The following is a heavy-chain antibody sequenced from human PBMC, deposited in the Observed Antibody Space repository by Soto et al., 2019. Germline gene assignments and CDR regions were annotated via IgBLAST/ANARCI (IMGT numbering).Heavy chain of an antibody. CDR3: ARKADYYYGMDV. CDR2: ISYDGSNK. J-gene: IGHJ6*02. Sequence: QPGGSLRLSCAASGFTFSSYAMHWVRQAPGKGLEWVAVISYDGSNKYYADSVKGRFTISRDNSKNTLYLQMNSLRAEDTAVYYCARKADYYYGMDVWGQGTTVTVSS. CDR1: GFTFSSYA. V-gene: IGHV3-30-3*01.